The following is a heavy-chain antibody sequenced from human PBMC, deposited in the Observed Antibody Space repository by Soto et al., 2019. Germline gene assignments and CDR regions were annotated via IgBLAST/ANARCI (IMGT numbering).Heavy chain of an antibody. V-gene: IGHV4-59*08. CDR3: ARILYYYDRRGYQKRFDP. D-gene: IGHD3-22*01. Sequence: SETLSLTCSVSGGSISSYYWSWIRQPPGKGLEWIGYIHYSGSTDYNPSLKSRVTISVDTSKNQFSLKLTSVTAADTAVYYCARILYYYDRRGYQKRFDPWGQGTLVTVS. CDR2: IHYSGST. CDR1: GGSISSYY. J-gene: IGHJ5*02.